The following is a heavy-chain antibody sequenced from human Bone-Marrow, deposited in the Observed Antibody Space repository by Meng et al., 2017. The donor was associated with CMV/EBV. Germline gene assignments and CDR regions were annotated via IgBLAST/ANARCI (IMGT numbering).Heavy chain of an antibody. D-gene: IGHD1-1*01. CDR1: GGSFSGYYW. CDR3: ARMGPGSREAFDI. V-gene: IGHV2-26*01. CDR2: IFSNDEK. J-gene: IGHJ3*02. Sequence: ETLSLTCAVYGGSFSGYYWNWIRQPPGKGLEWLAHIFSNDEKSYSTSLKSRLTISKDTSKSQVVLTMTNMDPVDTATYYCARMGPGSREAFDIWGQGTMVTVSS.